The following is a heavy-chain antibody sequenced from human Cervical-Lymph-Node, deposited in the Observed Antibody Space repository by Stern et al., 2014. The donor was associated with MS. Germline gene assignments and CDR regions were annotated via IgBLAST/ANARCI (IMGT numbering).Heavy chain of an antibody. V-gene: IGHV3-33*01. CDR3: ARDRHDLGYCSGGSCYLPDY. CDR2: IWYDGSNK. Sequence: MQLVESGGGVVQPGRSLRLSCAASGFTFSSYGMHWVRQAPGTGLERVAVIWYDGSNKYYADSVKVRFSISRDNSKNTLYLQMNSLRAEDTAVYYCARDRHDLGYCSGGSCYLPDYWGQGTLVTVSS. J-gene: IGHJ4*02. D-gene: IGHD2-15*01. CDR1: GFTFSSYG.